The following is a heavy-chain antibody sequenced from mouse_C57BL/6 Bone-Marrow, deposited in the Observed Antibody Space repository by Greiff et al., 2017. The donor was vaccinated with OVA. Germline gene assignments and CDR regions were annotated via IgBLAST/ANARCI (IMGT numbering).Heavy chain of an antibody. Sequence: QVQLQQSGAELARPGASVKLSCKASGYTFTSYGISWVKQRTGQGLEWIGEIYPRSGNTYYNEKFKGKATLTADKSSSTAYMELRSLTSEDSAVYFCASEGYYYGSSPYYAMDYWGQGTSVTVSS. CDR1: GYTFTSYG. V-gene: IGHV1-81*01. J-gene: IGHJ4*01. D-gene: IGHD1-1*01. CDR3: ASEGYYYGSSPYYAMDY. CDR2: IYPRSGNT.